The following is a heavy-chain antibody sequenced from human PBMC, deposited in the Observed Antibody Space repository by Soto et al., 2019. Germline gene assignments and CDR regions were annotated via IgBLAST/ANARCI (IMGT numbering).Heavy chain of an antibody. CDR1: GYTFTSYG. CDR2: ISAYNGNT. V-gene: IGHV1-18*04. CDR3: ANRDTSMVTRYYYGMDV. J-gene: IGHJ6*02. Sequence: ASVKVSCKASGYTFTSYGISWVRQAPGQGLEWMGWISAYNGNTNYAQKLQGRVTMTTDTSTSTAYMELRSLRSDDTAVYYCANRDTSMVTRYYYGMDVWGQGTTVTV. D-gene: IGHD5-18*01.